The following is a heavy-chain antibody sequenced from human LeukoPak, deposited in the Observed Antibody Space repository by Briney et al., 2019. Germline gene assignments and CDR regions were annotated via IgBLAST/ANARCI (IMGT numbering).Heavy chain of an antibody. CDR2: INPNSGGT. Sequence: ASVKVSCKASGYTFAGYYIHWVRQAPGQGLEWMGWINPNSGGTNYAQKLQGRVTMTRDTSISTAYLQWSSLKASDTAMYYCARWLQRYGLDYWGQGTLVTVSS. D-gene: IGHD5-24*01. V-gene: IGHV1-2*02. CDR3: ARWLQRYGLDY. CDR1: GYTFAGYY. J-gene: IGHJ4*02.